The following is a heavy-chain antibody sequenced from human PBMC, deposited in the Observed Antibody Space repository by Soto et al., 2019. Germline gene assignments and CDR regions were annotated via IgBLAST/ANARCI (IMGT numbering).Heavy chain of an antibody. CDR1: GCSVTSVSDY. Sequence: PXETLCLTCTVSGCSVTSVSDYWSWIRQPPGKGLEWIGYIYYSGSADYNPSLGSRVTISIDTSKNQFSLKLTSVTAADTAVYYCARGVGFGYYYYHMDLWGQGNTVTVSS. V-gene: IGHV4-61*01. CDR3: ARGVGFGYYYYHMDL. CDR2: IYYSGSA. D-gene: IGHD3-10*01. J-gene: IGHJ6*02.